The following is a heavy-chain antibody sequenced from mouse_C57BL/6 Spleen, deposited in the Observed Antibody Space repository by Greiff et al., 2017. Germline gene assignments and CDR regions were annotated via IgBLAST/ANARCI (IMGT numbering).Heavy chain of an antibody. CDR1: GFTFSSYA. J-gene: IGHJ2*01. Sequence: EVMLVESGGGLVKPGGSLKLSCAASGFTFSSYAMSWVRQTPEKRLEWVATISDGGSYTYYPDNVKGRFTISRDNAKNNLYLQMSHLKSEDTAIYYCAREQGSYYSNYDYWGQDTTHTVSS. CDR2: ISDGGSYT. D-gene: IGHD2-5*01. V-gene: IGHV5-4*01. CDR3: AREQGSYYSNYDY.